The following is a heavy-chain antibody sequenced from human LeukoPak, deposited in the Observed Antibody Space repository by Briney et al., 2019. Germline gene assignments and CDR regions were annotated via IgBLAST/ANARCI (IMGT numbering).Heavy chain of an antibody. D-gene: IGHD2-21*02. J-gene: IGHJ5*02. CDR3: AAGSAYCGGDCYRWFDP. CDR1: GFTFSSYA. V-gene: IGHV3-23*01. Sequence: GGSLRLSCAASGFTFSSYAMSWVRQAPGKGLEWVSAISGSGGSTYYADSVKGRFTISRDNSKNTLYLQMNSLRAEDTAVYYCAAGSAYCGGDCYRWFDPWGQGTLVTVSS. CDR2: ISGSGGST.